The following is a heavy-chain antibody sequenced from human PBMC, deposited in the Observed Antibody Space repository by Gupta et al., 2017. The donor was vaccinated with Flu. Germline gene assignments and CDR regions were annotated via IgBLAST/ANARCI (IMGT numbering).Heavy chain of an antibody. D-gene: IGHD1-26*01. V-gene: IGHV3-48*03. Sequence: EVQLVESGGGLVQPGGSLRLSCLASGFYITSLDMSWVRQAPGRGLEWVSFISSRDDFYYADSVRGRFTISRDIAKNSLYLQMGGLRDEDTAVYYCARSHWDKWGKGTRVTVSS. CDR3: ARSHWDK. CDR2: ISSRDDF. CDR1: GFYITSLD. J-gene: IGHJ4*02.